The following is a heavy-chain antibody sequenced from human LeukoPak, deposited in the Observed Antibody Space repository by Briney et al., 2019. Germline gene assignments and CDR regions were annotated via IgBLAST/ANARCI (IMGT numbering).Heavy chain of an antibody. CDR2: IGIIVGST. Sequence: GGSLRLSCAVSGFTLSSYAMSWVRQAPGEGREWVSGIGIIVGSTYYADFVKGRFIIPRDNSKNTLYIKRNRLRAEETGLYYCAKRPHGFDVWGQGTKVTVSS. V-gene: IGHV3-23*01. CDR1: GFTLSSYA. CDR3: AKRPHGFDV. J-gene: IGHJ3*01.